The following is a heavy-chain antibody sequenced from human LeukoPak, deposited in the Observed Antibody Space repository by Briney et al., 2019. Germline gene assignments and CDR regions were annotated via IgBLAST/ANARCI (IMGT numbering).Heavy chain of an antibody. D-gene: IGHD6-19*01. Sequence: SETLSLTCAVPGGSISSGGYSWSWIRQPPGKGLEWIGYIYYSGSTNYNPSLKSRVTISVDTSKNQFSLKLSSVTVADTAVYYCARVNSGWYFDYWGQGTLVTVSS. CDR3: ARVNSGWYFDY. J-gene: IGHJ4*02. CDR2: IYYSGST. CDR1: GGSISSGGYS. V-gene: IGHV4-61*08.